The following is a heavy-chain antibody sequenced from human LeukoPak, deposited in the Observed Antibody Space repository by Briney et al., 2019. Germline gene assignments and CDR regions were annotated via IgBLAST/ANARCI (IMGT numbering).Heavy chain of an antibody. CDR1: GFTFRRYD. V-gene: IGHV3-23*01. Sequence: GGSLRLSCAASGFTFRRYDMSWVRQAPGKGLEWVSAISDTGGKTYFADSVKGRFTISRDNSKNTLYLQMNSLRAEDTAVYYCAKRDDSSGYYYFDFWGQGTLVTVSS. D-gene: IGHD3-22*01. J-gene: IGHJ4*02. CDR2: ISDTGGKT. CDR3: AKRDDSSGYYYFDF.